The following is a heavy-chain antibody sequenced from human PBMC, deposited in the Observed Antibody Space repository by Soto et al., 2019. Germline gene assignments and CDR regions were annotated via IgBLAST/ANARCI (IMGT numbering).Heavy chain of an antibody. D-gene: IGHD5-12*01. CDR2: IYYSGST. CDR3: AREGDGYNFYFDY. CDR1: GGSISSYY. Sequence: SETLSLTCTVSGGSISSYYWSWIRQPPGKGLEWIGYIYYSGSTNYNPSLKSRVTISVDTSKNQFSLKLSSVTAADTAVYYCAREGDGYNFYFDYWGQGTLVTVSS. V-gene: IGHV4-59*01. J-gene: IGHJ4*02.